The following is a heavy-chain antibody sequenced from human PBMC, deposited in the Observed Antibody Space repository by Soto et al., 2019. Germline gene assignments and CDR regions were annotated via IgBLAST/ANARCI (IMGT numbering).Heavy chain of an antibody. J-gene: IGHJ5*02. CDR1: GFTFNPYI. CDR2: ISSSSSYI. Sequence: GSRRLSYAASGFTFNPYIMNRGRQARGKGLEWVSSISSSSSYIYYADSVRGRFTISRDNAKNSLYLQMNSLRAEDTAVYYCARHKLLFGYNWFDAWGQGTLVTVSS. CDR3: ARHKLLFGYNWFDA. V-gene: IGHV3-21*01. D-gene: IGHD3-10*01.